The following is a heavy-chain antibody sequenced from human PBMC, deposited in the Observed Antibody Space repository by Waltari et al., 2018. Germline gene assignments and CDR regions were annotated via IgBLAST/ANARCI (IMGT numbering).Heavy chain of an antibody. CDR1: GFTFTIYW. J-gene: IGHJ4*02. CDR2: IKQDGSEK. D-gene: IGHD4-17*01. Sequence: EVQLVESGGGLVQPGGSLRLSCAASGFTFTIYWLTWVSQAPGKGLEWVDNIKQDGSEKYYVDSVRGRFTISRDNARNSLYLQMNSLRAEDTAVYYCASHDYGDYSSFDYWGQGTLLTVSS. V-gene: IGHV3-7*01. CDR3: ASHDYGDYSSFDY.